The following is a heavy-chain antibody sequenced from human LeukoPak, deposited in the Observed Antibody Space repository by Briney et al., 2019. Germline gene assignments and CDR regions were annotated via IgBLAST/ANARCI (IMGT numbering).Heavy chain of an antibody. J-gene: IGHJ4*02. CDR3: AREGVVGAYGHFDY. D-gene: IGHD2-15*01. CDR1: GGSFSGYY. Sequence: PSETLSLTCAVYGGSFSGYYWSWIRQPPGKGLEWIGEINHSGSTNYNPSLKSRVTISVDTSKNQFSLELSSVTAADTAVYYCAREGVVGAYGHFDYWGQGTLVTVSS. V-gene: IGHV4-34*01. CDR2: INHSGST.